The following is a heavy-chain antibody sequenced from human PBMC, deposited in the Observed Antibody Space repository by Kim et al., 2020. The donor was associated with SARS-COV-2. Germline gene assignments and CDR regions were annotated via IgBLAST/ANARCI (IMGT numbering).Heavy chain of an antibody. J-gene: IGHJ4*02. CDR1: GDSVSSNSAA. CDR3: ARMPLSGLITMVRGVIRKEGAFDY. CDR2: TYYRSKWYN. D-gene: IGHD3-10*01. V-gene: IGHV6-1*01. Sequence: SQTLSLTCAISGDSVSSNSAAWNWIRQSPSRGLEWLGRTYYRSKWYNDYAVSVKSRITINPDTSKNQFSLQLNSVTPEDTAVYYCARMPLSGLITMVRGVIRKEGAFDYWGQGTLVTVSS.